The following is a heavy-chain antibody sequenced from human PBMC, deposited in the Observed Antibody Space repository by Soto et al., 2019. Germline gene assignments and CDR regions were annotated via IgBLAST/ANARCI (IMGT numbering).Heavy chain of an antibody. V-gene: IGHV3-30-3*01. D-gene: IGHD4-17*01. CDR3: AKAEYGGNSFGGKFDS. Sequence: PGGSLRLSCAASGFTFSSYALHWVRQAPGKGLEWVAVNSYDGSNKYHADSVKGRFTISRDNSKNTLYLQMTRLRNEDTAVYYCAKAEYGGNSFGGKFDSWGQGILVTVSS. J-gene: IGHJ4*02. CDR2: NSYDGSNK. CDR1: GFTFSSYA.